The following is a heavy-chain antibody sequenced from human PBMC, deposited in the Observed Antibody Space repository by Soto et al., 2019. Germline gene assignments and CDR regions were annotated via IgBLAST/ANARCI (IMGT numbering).Heavy chain of an antibody. D-gene: IGHD4-17*01. CDR2: IWYDGSNK. V-gene: IGHV3-33*01. CDR3: TRGDGDYPHYYYCMDV. J-gene: IGHJ6*02. CDR1: GFTFSSYG. Sequence: QVQLVESGGGVVQPGRSLRLSCAASGFTFSSYGMHWVRQAPGTGLEWVAVIWYDGSNKYYAASVKGRFTISRDNSKNSVDLKMNTLRTADKAVYYCTRGDGDYPHYYYCMDVWGQGTTVTVSS.